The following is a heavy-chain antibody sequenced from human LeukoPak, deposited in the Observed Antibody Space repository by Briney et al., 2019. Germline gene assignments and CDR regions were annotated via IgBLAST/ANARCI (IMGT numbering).Heavy chain of an antibody. Sequence: GGSLRLSCAASEFVFGDFYMSWVRQAPGKGLEWVAGIFGSGGSPHYADPVKGRFTISRDNSRNTVYLQINSLRAEDTAVYYCGKTTVGYSSGQKPAWPVDYWGQGTLVTVSS. CDR2: IFGSGGSP. V-gene: IGHV3-23*01. CDR1: EFVFGDFY. CDR3: GKTTVGYSSGQKPAWPVDY. J-gene: IGHJ4*02. D-gene: IGHD5-18*01.